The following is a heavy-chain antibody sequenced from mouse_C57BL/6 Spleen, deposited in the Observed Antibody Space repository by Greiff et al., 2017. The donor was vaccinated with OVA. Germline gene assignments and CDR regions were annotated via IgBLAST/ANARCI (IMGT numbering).Heavy chain of an antibody. CDR2: ISSDGSN. D-gene: IGHD2-5*01. CDR3: ARGGPTIVTTVYFDY. V-gene: IGHV3-6*01. Sequence: EVKLQESGPGLVKPSQSLSLTCSVTGYSITSGYYWNWIRQFPGNKLEWMGYISSDGSNNYNPSLKNRISITRDTSKNQFFLKLNSVTTEDTATYYCARGGPTIVTTVYFDYWGQGTTLTVSS. J-gene: IGHJ2*01. CDR1: GYSITSGYY.